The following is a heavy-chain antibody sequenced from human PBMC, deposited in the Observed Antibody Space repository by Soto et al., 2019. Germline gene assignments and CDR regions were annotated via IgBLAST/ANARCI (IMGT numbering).Heavy chain of an antibody. Sequence: QVQLVESGGGVVQPGRSLRLSCAASGFTFSYHALNWVRQAPGKGLEWVAVISYDGDNKYIAEAVKGRLTISRDNPKNTVSLQINSLRTEDTAMYVCARGTTTSAFSVMDVWGQGTTVTVSS. CDR2: ISYDGDNK. V-gene: IGHV3-30-3*01. CDR1: GFTFSYHA. D-gene: IGHD1-1*01. J-gene: IGHJ6*02. CDR3: ARGTTTSAFSVMDV.